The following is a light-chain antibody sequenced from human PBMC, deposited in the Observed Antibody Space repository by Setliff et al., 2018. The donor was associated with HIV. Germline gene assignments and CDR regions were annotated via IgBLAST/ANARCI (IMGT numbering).Light chain of an antibody. J-gene: IGLJ1*01. CDR3: CPNTGSNTYV. V-gene: IGLV2-23*01. CDR2: QAS. Sequence: SVLTQPASVSGSPGQSITISCSGTRNDVGRYDLVSWYQQHPGKAPKLMIYQASRRPSGVSNRFSASKSGNTASLTISGLQAEDEADYYCCPNTGSNTYVFGTGTKVTVL. CDR1: RNDVGRYDL.